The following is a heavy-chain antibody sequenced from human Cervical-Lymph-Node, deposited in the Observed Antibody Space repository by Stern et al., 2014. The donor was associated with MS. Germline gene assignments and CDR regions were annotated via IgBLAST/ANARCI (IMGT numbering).Heavy chain of an antibody. CDR1: GFTFSSYG. Sequence: VQLVESGGGVVQPGRSLRLSCAASGFTFSSYGMHWVRQAPGKGLEWVAVISYDGSNKYYADSVKGRFTISRDNSKNTLYLQMNSLRAEDTAVYYCAKGAAGYPLILQYWGQGTLVTVSS. V-gene: IGHV3-30*18. J-gene: IGHJ4*02. CDR2: ISYDGSNK. D-gene: IGHD6-13*01. CDR3: AKGAAGYPLILQY.